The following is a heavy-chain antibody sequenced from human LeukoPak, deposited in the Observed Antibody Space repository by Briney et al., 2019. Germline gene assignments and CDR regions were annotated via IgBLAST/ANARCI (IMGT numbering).Heavy chain of an antibody. D-gene: IGHD6-13*01. J-gene: IGHJ5*02. CDR3: ARALSSWPSLDP. CDR1: GGTFSSYA. V-gene: IGHV1-69*13. CDR2: IIPIFGTA. Sequence: ASVKVSCKASGGTFSSYAISWVRQAPGQGLEWMGGIIPIFGTANYAQKFQGRVTITADESTSTAYMELSSLRSEDTAVYYCARALSSWPSLDPWGQGTLVTVSS.